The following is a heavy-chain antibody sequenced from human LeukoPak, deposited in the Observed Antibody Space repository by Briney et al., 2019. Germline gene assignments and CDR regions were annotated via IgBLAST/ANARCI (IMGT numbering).Heavy chain of an antibody. D-gene: IGHD6-13*01. J-gene: IGHJ4*02. CDR2: ISGSGGST. V-gene: IGHV3-23*01. CDR1: GFTFSSYA. CDR3: ATFNSSWSNFDY. Sequence: PGGSLRLSCAASGFTFSSYAMSWVRQAPGKGLEWVSAISGSGGSTYYADSVKGRFSISRDNSKITLYLQMSSLRAEDTAVYYCATFNSSWSNFDYWGQGTLVTVSS.